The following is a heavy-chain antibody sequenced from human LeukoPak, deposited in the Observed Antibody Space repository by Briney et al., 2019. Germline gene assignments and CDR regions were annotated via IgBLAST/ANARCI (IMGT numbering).Heavy chain of an antibody. D-gene: IGHD1-20*01. CDR1: VYTFTSYG. CDR3: ARMCNWNGFDY. Sequence: ASVKVSCKASVYTFTSYGISWVRQAPGQGLEGMGWISAYNGNTNYAHKLQGRVTMTTDTSTSTAYMELRSLRSDDTAVYYCARMCNWNGFDYWGQGTLVTVSS. V-gene: IGHV1-18*01. J-gene: IGHJ4*02. CDR2: ISAYNGNT.